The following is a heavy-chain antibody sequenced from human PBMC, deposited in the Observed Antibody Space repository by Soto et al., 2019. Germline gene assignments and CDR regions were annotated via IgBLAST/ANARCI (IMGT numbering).Heavy chain of an antibody. J-gene: IGHJ4*02. CDR1: RYSVSHASW. Sequence: SQTLPLTCAVSRYSVSHASWSGWIRQSPGKGLEWIVNVYNAGRSSYNPSLTSRGTVSMDKSKNQFSLEFRSVTPADTAVYYCVREDYSCDDCRRFFDYWRRGTVVTVSS. CDR2: VYNAGRS. V-gene: IGHV4-38-2*02. CDR3: VREDYSCDDCRRFFDY. D-gene: IGHD2-21*02.